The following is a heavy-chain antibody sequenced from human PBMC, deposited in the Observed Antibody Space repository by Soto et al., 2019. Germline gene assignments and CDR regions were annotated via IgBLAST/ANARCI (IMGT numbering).Heavy chain of an antibody. CDR1: GFSLSTSGVG. CDR3: AHSLICEYYMSSCTHWFDP. Sequence: QITLKESGPTLVKPTQPLTLTCTFSGFSLSTSGVGVAWIRQSPGKALEWLALIYWDHDKRYTPSLKSRLTITNDTSKNQVVVTLTSMDPVDTATLYCAHSLICEYYMSSCTHWFDPWGQRTLVTASS. J-gene: IGHJ5*02. D-gene: IGHD2-2*01. V-gene: IGHV2-5*02. CDR2: IYWDHDK.